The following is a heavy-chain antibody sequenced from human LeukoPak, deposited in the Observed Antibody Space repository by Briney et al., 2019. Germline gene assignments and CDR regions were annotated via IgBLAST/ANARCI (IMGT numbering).Heavy chain of an antibody. V-gene: IGHV3-74*01. Sequence: GGSLRLSCAASGFTFTSYWMHWVRQAPGKGLVWVSRVNSDGSSTTYADSVKGRFTISRDNAKNTLYLQMNSLRAEDTAVYYCARGRYYGIDVWGQGTTVTVSS. J-gene: IGHJ6*02. CDR3: ARGRYYGIDV. CDR1: GFTFTSYW. CDR2: VNSDGSST.